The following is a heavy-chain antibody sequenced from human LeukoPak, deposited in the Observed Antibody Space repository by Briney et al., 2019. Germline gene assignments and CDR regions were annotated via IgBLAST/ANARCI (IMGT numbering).Heavy chain of an antibody. Sequence: SETLPLTCTVSGGSISSSSYYWGWLRQPPGKGLEWIGSIYYSGSTYYNPSLKSRVTISVDTSKNQFSLKLSSVTAADTAVYYCAREGRGDGYKPGDYWGQGTLVTVSS. V-gene: IGHV4-39*07. D-gene: IGHD5-24*01. J-gene: IGHJ4*02. CDR3: AREGRGDGYKPGDY. CDR2: IYYSGST. CDR1: GGSISSSSYY.